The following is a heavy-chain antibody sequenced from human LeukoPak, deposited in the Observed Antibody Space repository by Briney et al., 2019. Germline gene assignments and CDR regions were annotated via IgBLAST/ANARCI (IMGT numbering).Heavy chain of an antibody. V-gene: IGHV4-59*01. CDR3: ARASYVWGSYRLHNYFDY. D-gene: IGHD3-16*02. J-gene: IGHJ4*02. CDR1: NGPTNTYQ. Sequence: SETLSLTCTVSNGPTNTYQWTWIRQPPGRGLEWIGNIHYSGSANYNPSLKSRVIISLDTSKNQFSLKLSPVTAADTALYYCARASYVWGSYRLHNYFDYWGQGTLVTVSS. CDR2: IHYSGSA.